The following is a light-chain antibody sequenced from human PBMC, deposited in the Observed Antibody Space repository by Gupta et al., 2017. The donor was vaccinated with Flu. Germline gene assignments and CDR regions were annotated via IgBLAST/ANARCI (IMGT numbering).Light chain of an antibody. Sequence: QSVLTQPPPAPGPPGPRATIPRSGSSSNIGRDTVNWYQQLPGTAPRLLMYSNNQRPSGVPDRFSGSKSGTAASLAISGLQSEDEADYYCATWDGSLNGWVFGGGTTLTVL. CDR1: SSNIGRDT. CDR3: ATWDGSLNGWV. CDR2: SNN. V-gene: IGLV1-44*01. J-gene: IGLJ3*02.